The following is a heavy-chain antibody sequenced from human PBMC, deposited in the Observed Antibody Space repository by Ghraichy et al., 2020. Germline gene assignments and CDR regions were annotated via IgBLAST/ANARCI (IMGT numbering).Heavy chain of an antibody. Sequence: SETLSLTCTVSGGSISSSSYYWGWIRQPPGKGLEWIGSIYYSGSTYYNPSLKSRVTISVDTSKNQFSLKLSSVTAADTAVYYCARHFVALYGMDVWGQGTTVTVSS. V-gene: IGHV4-39*01. CDR1: GGSISSSSYY. D-gene: IGHD2-15*01. CDR3: ARHFVALYGMDV. J-gene: IGHJ6*02. CDR2: IYYSGST.